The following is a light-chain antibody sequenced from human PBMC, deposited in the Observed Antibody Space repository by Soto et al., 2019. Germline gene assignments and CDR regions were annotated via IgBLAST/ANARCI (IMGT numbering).Light chain of an antibody. CDR1: SSDVGGYNY. J-gene: IGLJ1*01. CDR2: DVT. CDR3: SSYTSSSTPYV. V-gene: IGLV2-14*01. Sequence: HSVLTQPASVSGSPGQSITISCTGTSSDVGGYNYVSWYQQHPVKAPKLMIYDVTNRPSGVSDRFSGSKSGNTASLTISGLQAEDEADYYCSSYTSSSTPYVFGTGTKV.